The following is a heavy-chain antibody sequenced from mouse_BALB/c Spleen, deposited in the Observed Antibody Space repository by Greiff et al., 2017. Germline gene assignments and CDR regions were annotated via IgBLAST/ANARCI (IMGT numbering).Heavy chain of an antibody. D-gene: IGHD1-1*01. CDR3: ARSGYYEGVMDY. CDR2: IDPFNGGT. CDR1: GYSFTSYY. V-gene: IGHV1S135*01. J-gene: IGHJ4*01. Sequence: VQLQQSGPELMKPGASVKISCKASGYSFTSYYMHWVKQSHGKSLEWIGYIDPFNGGTSYNQKFKGKATLTVDKSSSTAYMHLSSLTSEDSAVYYCARSGYYEGVMDYWGQGTSVTVSS.